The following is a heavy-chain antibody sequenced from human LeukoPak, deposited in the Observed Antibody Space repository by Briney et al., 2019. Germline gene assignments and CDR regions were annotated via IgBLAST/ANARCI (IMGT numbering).Heavy chain of an antibody. V-gene: IGHV3-23*01. CDR1: GFTFSSYA. Sequence: GGSLRLSCAASGFTFSSYAMSWVRQAPGKGLEWVSAISGSGGSTYYADSVKGRFTISRDSSKNTLYLQMNSLRAEDTAVYYCAKDKGKYSSSSGLDYWGQGTLVTVSS. CDR2: ISGSGGST. CDR3: AKDKGKYSSSSGLDY. J-gene: IGHJ4*02. D-gene: IGHD6-6*01.